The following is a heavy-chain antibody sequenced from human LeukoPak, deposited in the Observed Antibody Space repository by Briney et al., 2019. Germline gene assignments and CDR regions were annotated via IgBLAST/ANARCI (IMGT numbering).Heavy chain of an antibody. CDR2: ISGNGGST. V-gene: IGHV3-23*01. CDR1: RFTFGCCA. CDR3: AKGDDFRSGGVDY. D-gene: IGHD3-3*01. Sequence: GGSLRLSCAASRFTFGCCAMTWVRQAPGKGLEWVSAISGNGGSTYYADSVKGRFTISRDNSQNTLYLQMNSLRAEDTALYYCAKGDDFRSGGVDYWGQGTLVTVSS. J-gene: IGHJ4*02.